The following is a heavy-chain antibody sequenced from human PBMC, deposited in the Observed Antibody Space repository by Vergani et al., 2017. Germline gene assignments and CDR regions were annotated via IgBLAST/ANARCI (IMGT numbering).Heavy chain of an antibody. Sequence: QVQLVQSGAEVKKPGSSVKVSCKASGGTFSSYAISWVRQAPGQGLEWMGGIIPIFGTANYAQKFQGRVTITADESTSTAYMELSSLRSEDTAVYYCARERCRGGSCYAFRVGAFDIWGQGTMVTVSS. J-gene: IGHJ3*02. CDR2: IIPIFGTA. CDR3: ARERCRGGSCYAFRVGAFDI. D-gene: IGHD2-15*01. CDR1: GGTFSSYA. V-gene: IGHV1-69*12.